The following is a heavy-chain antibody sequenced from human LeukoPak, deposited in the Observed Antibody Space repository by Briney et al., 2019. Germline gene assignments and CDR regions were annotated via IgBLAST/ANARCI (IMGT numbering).Heavy chain of an antibody. Sequence: PSETLSLTCAVYGGSFSGYYWSWIRQPPGKGLEWIGEINHSGSTNYNPSLKSRVTISVDTSKNQFSLKLTSVNPADTAVYYCARAPGYYYDSSGYYKRNRLYNWFDPWGQGTLVTVSS. V-gene: IGHV4-34*01. CDR1: GGSFSGYY. D-gene: IGHD3-22*01. CDR3: ARAPGYYYDSSGYYKRNRLYNWFDP. CDR2: INHSGST. J-gene: IGHJ5*02.